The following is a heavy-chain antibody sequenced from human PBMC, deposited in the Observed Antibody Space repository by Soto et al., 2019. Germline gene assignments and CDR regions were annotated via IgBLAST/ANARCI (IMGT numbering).Heavy chain of an antibody. D-gene: IGHD3-16*01. V-gene: IGHV3-74*01. J-gene: IGHJ6*02. CDR3: ARDGDYYYGMDV. Sequence: PGGSLRLSCAASGFTFSSYWMHWVRQAPGKGLVWVSRINSDGSSTSYADSVKGRFTISRDNAENTLYLQMNSLRAEDTAVYYCARDGDYYYGMDVWGQGTTVTVSS. CDR1: GFTFSSYW. CDR2: INSDGSST.